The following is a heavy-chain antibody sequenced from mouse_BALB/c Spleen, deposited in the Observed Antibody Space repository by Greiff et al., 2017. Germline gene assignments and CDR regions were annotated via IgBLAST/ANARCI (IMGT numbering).Heavy chain of an antibody. V-gene: IGHV5-6-2*01. Sequence: EVLLVESGGGLVKLGGSLKLSCAASGFTFSSYYMSWVRQTPEKRLELVGAINSNGGSTYYPDTVKGRFTISIDKAKNTLYLQMSSLKSEDTALYYCARPRVYDGYYNYAMDYWGQGTTVTVSS. CDR2: INSNGGST. CDR3: ARPRVYDGYYNYAMDY. D-gene: IGHD2-3*01. J-gene: IGHJ4*01. CDR1: GFTFSSYY.